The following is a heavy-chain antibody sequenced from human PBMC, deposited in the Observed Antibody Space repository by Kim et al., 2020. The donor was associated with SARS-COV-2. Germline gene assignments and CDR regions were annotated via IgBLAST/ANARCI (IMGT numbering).Heavy chain of an antibody. V-gene: IGHV4-39*01. CDR2: IYYSGST. CDR3: ARLLVGADY. J-gene: IGHJ4*02. CDR1: GGSISSSSYY. Sequence: SETLSLTCTVSGGSISSSSYYWGWIRQPPGKGLEWIGSIYYSGSTYYNPSLKSRVTISVDTSKNQFSLKLSSVTAADTAVYYCARLLVGADYWGQGTLVTVSS. D-gene: IGHD1-26*01.